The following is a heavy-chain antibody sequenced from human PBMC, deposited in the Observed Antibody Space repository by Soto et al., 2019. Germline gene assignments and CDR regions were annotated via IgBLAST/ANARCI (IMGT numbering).Heavy chain of an antibody. CDR2: VSSDGSST. V-gene: IGHV3-74*01. CDR3: ARGLPNFSSFDS. D-gene: IGHD5-12*01. J-gene: IGHJ4*02. Sequence: EVQLVESGGGLVQPGESLRLSCAASGFTFSNYWMHWIRQAPGKGLVWVSRVSSDGSSTVYASSVAGRLTISRDNAKNTLFLQMTSLSDEDTAVYYCARGLPNFSSFDSWGQGTLVTVSS. CDR1: GFTFSNYW.